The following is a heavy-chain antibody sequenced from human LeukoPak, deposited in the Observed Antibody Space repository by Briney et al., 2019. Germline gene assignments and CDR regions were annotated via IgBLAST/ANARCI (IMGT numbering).Heavy chain of an antibody. V-gene: IGHV3-21*01. CDR2: ISTSSSYI. J-gene: IGHJ4*02. CDR1: GFTFSSYN. CDR3: AKDSTDVLLWFGELLTNY. D-gene: IGHD3-10*01. Sequence: GGSLRLSCAASGFTFSSYNMNWGRQAPGEGLEWVSSISTSSSYIYYADSVKGRFTISRDNAKNTLYLQMNSLRAEDTAVYYCAKDSTDVLLWFGELLTNYWGQGALVTVSS.